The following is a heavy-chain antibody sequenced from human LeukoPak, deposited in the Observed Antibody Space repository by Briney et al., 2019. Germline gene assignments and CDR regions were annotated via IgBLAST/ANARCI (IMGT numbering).Heavy chain of an antibody. J-gene: IGHJ6*02. V-gene: IGHV3-9*01. CDR1: GFTFDDYA. CDR2: ISWNSGSI. CDR3: AAAGALTTYYYYYYGMDV. D-gene: IGHD6-13*01. Sequence: GRSLRLSCAASGFTFDDYAMHWVRQAPGKGLEWVSGISWNSGSIGYADSVKGRFTISRDNAKNSLYLQMNSLRAEDTALYYCAAAGALTTYYYYYYGMDVWGQGTTVTVSS.